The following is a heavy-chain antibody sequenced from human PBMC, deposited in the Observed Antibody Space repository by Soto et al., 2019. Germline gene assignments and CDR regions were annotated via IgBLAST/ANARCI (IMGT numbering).Heavy chain of an antibody. D-gene: IGHD1-1*01. J-gene: IGHJ6*02. CDR2: MNPNSGNT. Sequence: QVQLVQSGAEVKKPGASVKVSCKASGYTFTSYDINWVRQATGQGLEWMGWMNPNSGNTGYAQKFRGRVTMNRNTSIRTAYMELSSLRSEDTAVYYCARERTGTTSMDVWGQGTTVTVSS. CDR3: ARERTGTTSMDV. CDR1: GYTFTSYD. V-gene: IGHV1-8*01.